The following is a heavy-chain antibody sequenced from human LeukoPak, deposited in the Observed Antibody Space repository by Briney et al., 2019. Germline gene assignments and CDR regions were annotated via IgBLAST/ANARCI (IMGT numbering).Heavy chain of an antibody. Sequence: GRSLRLSYAASGFVVSSHWVRSARQAPGKWRVCLLLIKVDGRNTGYADSVKGRFTISRDNAKNTLYLQMNSLRAEDTAVYYCARGSSSGWPNILDSCVHGTLVTVS. CDR1: GFVVSSHW. V-gene: IGHV3-74*01. D-gene: IGHD6-19*01. J-gene: IGHJ5*01. CDR2: IKVDGRNT. CDR3: ARGSSSGWPNILDS.